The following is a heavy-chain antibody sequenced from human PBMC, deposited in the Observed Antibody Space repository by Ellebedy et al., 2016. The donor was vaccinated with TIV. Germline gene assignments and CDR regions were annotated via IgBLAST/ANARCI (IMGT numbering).Heavy chain of an antibody. J-gene: IGHJ4*02. CDR3: AKEGVWSLTYYFDY. CDR2: ISGSGGST. V-gene: IGHV3-23*01. D-gene: IGHD3-10*01. Sequence: GESLKISXAASGFTFSSYAMSWVRQAPGKGLEWVSAISGSGGSTYYADSVKGRFTISRDNSKNTLYLQMNSLRAEDTAVYYCAKEGVWSLTYYFDYWGQGTLVTVSS. CDR1: GFTFSSYA.